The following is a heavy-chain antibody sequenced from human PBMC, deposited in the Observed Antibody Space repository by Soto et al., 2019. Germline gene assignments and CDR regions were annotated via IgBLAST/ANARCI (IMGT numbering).Heavy chain of an antibody. CDR2: ISYSGSNK. CDR3: AKTVIAAAGYFDY. CDR1: GFTFSSYA. D-gene: IGHD6-13*01. Sequence: GGSLRLSCAASGFTFSSYAMHWVRQAPGKGLEWVSAISYSGSNKYYADSVKGRFTISRDNSKNTLYLQMNSLRAEYTAVYYCAKTVIAAAGYFDYWGQGTLVTVSS. J-gene: IGHJ4*02. V-gene: IGHV3-30*04.